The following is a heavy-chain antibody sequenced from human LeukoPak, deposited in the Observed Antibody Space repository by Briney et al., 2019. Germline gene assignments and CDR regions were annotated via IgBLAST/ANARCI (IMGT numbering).Heavy chain of an antibody. CDR1: GYSFTSYW. CDR2: IYPGDSDT. Sequence: GESLKISCKGSGYSFTSYWIGWVRQMPGKGLGWMGIIYPGDSDTRYSPSFQGQVTISADKSISTAYLQWSSLKASDTAMYYCARSPNPSGDYFDYWGQGTLVTVSS. CDR3: ARSPNPSGDYFDY. J-gene: IGHJ4*02. D-gene: IGHD4-17*01. V-gene: IGHV5-51*01.